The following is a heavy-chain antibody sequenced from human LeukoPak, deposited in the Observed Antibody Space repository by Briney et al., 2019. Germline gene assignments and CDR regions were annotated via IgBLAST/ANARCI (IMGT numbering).Heavy chain of an antibody. D-gene: IGHD4-17*01. V-gene: IGHV3-53*05. CDR3: ARETGSAVGSTDFDY. Sequence: PGGSLRLSCAASGFTVSSNYMSWVRQAPGKGLEWASVIYSGGSTYYADSVKGRFTISRDNSKNTLYLQMNSLRAEDTAVYYCARETGSAVGSTDFDYWGQGTLVTVSS. J-gene: IGHJ4*02. CDR2: IYSGGST. CDR1: GFTVSSNY.